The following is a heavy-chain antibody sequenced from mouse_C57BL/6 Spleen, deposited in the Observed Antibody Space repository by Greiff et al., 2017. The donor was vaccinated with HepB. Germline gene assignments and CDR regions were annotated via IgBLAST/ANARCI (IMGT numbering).Heavy chain of an antibody. V-gene: IGHV1-82*01. CDR2: IYPGDGDT. J-gene: IGHJ2*01. Sequence: QVQLQQSGPELVKPGASVKISCKASGYAFSSSWMNWVKQRPGKGLEWIGRIYPGDGDTNYNGKFKGKATLTADKSSSTAYMQLSSLTSEDSAVYFCARYYGSSYEYYFDYWGQGTTLTVSS. CDR3: ARYYGSSYEYYFDY. CDR1: GYAFSSSW. D-gene: IGHD1-1*01.